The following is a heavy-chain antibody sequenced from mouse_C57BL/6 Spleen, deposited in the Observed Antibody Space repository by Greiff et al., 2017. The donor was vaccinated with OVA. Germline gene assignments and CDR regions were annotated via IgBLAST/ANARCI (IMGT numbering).Heavy chain of an antibody. CDR3: ARPRYDYDEAWFAY. CDR1: GYTFTSYW. CDR2: IHPNSGST. D-gene: IGHD2-4*01. Sequence: VQLQQPGAELVKPGASVTLSCKASGYTFTSYWMHWVKQRPGQGLEWIGMIHPNSGSTNYNEKFKSKATLTVDKSSSTAYIRLSSLTSEDAAVYYCARPRYDYDEAWFAYWGQGTLVTVSA. V-gene: IGHV1-64*01. J-gene: IGHJ3*01.